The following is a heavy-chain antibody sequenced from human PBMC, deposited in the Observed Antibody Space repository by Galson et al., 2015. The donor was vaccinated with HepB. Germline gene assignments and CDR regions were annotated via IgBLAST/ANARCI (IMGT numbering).Heavy chain of an antibody. D-gene: IGHD3-3*01. CDR1: GYTFTNYY. CDR3: ARSHYDFWSGYYDSGMDV. V-gene: IGHV1-46*01. CDR2: INTSGGST. J-gene: IGHJ6*02. Sequence: SVKVSCKASGYTFTNYYIHWVRQAPGQGLEWMGMINTSGGSTKYSQKFQGRVIMTTDTSTTTVYMELSSLRSEDTAVYYCARSHYDFWSGYYDSGMDVWGQGTTVTVSS.